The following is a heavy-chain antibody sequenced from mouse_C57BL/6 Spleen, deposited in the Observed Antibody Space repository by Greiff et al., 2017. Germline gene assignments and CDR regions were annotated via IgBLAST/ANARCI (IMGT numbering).Heavy chain of an antibody. Sequence: VQLQQSGAELVRPGASVKLSCTASGFNIKDDYMHWVKQRPEQGLEWIGWIDPENGDTEYDSKFQGKATITADTSSNTAYLQLSSLASDDAAVYYCTTGSYYGSSYEGFAYWGQGTLVTVSA. CDR3: TTGSYYGSSYEGFAY. CDR2: IDPENGDT. J-gene: IGHJ3*01. D-gene: IGHD1-1*01. V-gene: IGHV14-4*01. CDR1: GFNIKDDY.